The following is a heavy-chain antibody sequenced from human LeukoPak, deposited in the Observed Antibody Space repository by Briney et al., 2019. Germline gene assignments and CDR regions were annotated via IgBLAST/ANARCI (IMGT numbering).Heavy chain of an antibody. CDR2: ISYDGSNK. CDR3: ARDAYYYDSSGYYGMGYFDY. J-gene: IGHJ4*02. Sequence: PGRSLRLSCAASGFTFSSYAMHGVRQAPGKGLEWVAVISYDGSNKYSADSVKGRFTISRDNSKNTLYLQMNSLRAEDTAVYYCARDAYYYDSSGYYGMGYFDYWGQGTLVTVSS. D-gene: IGHD3-22*01. V-gene: IGHV3-30*04. CDR1: GFTFSSYA.